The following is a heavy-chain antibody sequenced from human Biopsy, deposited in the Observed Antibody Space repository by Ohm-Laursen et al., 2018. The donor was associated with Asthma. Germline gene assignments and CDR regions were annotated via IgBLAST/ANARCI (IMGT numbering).Heavy chain of an antibody. CDR3: ARRGGVRRYFDY. Sequence: SQTLSLTCTVSGGSISSGAYSWSWVRQPPGKGLEWIGYIYYIGSTYYNPSLKSRVAISLDTSKNQFSLKLSSVTAADTAVYFCARRGGVRRYFDYWGQGALVTVSS. J-gene: IGHJ4*02. D-gene: IGHD3-16*01. V-gene: IGHV4-30-4*01. CDR1: GGSISSGAYS. CDR2: IYYIGST.